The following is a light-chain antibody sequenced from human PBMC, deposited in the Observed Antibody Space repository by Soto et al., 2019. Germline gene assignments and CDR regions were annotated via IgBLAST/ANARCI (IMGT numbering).Light chain of an antibody. CDR1: SSDIGAYNY. Sequence: QSVLTQPPSASGSPGQSVTISCTGTSSDIGAYNYVSWYQQYPGKAPKLIIYDVTERPSGVPDRFSGSKSGNTASLTVSGLRAGDEAGYYCSSYAGSSNVFGTGTKVTVL. J-gene: IGLJ1*01. CDR3: SSYAGSSNV. V-gene: IGLV2-8*01. CDR2: DVT.